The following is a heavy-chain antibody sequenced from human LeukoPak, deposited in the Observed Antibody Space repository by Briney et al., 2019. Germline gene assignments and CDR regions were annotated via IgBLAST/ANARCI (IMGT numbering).Heavy chain of an antibody. CDR2: IYHSGST. D-gene: IGHD6-13*01. J-gene: IGHJ4*02. V-gene: IGHV4-38-2*02. Sequence: SETLSLTCTVSGYSISSGYYWGWIRQPPGKGLEWIGSIYHSGSTYYNPSLKSRVTISVDTSKNQFPLKLSSVTAADTAVYYCARDTRYSSSWYYDYWGQGTLVTVSS. CDR1: GYSISSGYY. CDR3: ARDTRYSSSWYYDY.